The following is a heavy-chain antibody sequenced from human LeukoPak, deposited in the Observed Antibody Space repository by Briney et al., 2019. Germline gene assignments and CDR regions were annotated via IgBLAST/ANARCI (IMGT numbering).Heavy chain of an antibody. J-gene: IGHJ4*02. CDR1: GYTFTGYY. Sequence: ASEKVSCKASGYTFTGYYMHWVRQAPGQGLEWMGWINPNSGGTNYAQKFQGRVTMTRDTSISTAYMELSRLRSDDTAVYYCARGPVLRSLEWSVDYWGQGTLVTVSS. CDR2: INPNSGGT. V-gene: IGHV1-2*02. D-gene: IGHD3-3*01. CDR3: ARGPVLRSLEWSVDY.